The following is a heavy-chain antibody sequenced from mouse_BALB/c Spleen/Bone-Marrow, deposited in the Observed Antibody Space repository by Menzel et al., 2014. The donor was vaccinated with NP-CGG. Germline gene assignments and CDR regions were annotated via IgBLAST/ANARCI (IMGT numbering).Heavy chain of an antibody. CDR1: GYAFTNYL. J-gene: IGHJ4*01. CDR3: ARCLTGTSAMDY. Sequence: VQLQQSGAELVRPGTSVKVSCMASGYAFTNYLIEWVKQRPGQGLEWIGVISPGSGGTNYNEKFKAKATLTADKSSSTAYMQLSSLTSDDSAVYFCARCLTGTSAMDYWGQGTSVTVSS. D-gene: IGHD4-1*01. CDR2: ISPGSGGT. V-gene: IGHV1-54*01.